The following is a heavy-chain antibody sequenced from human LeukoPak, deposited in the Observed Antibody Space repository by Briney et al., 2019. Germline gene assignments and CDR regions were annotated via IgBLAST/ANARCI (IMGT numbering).Heavy chain of an antibody. Sequence: GGSLRLSCAASGFTFSSYSMSWVRQAPGKGLEWVSSISSSSSYIYYADSVKGRFTISRDNAKNSLYLQMNSLRAEDTAVYYCATGLPTLGVYYGMDVWGQGTTVTVSS. CDR1: GFTFSSYS. V-gene: IGHV3-21*01. CDR3: ATGLPTLGVYYGMDV. J-gene: IGHJ6*02. CDR2: ISSSSSYI.